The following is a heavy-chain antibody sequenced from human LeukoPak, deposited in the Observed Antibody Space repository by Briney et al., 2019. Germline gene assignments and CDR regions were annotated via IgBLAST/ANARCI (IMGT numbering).Heavy chain of an antibody. CDR2: IYYSGST. Sequence: SETLSLTCTVSGGSVSSTTYYWGWIRQPPGKGLEWIGSIYYSGSTYYNPSLKSRVTISVDTSKNQFSLRLTSVTAADTAVYYCARHVVVVPAAIIMWPWFDPWGQGTLVTVSS. V-gene: IGHV4-39*01. D-gene: IGHD2-2*01. J-gene: IGHJ5*02. CDR1: GGSVSSTTYY. CDR3: ARHVVVVPAAIIMWPWFDP.